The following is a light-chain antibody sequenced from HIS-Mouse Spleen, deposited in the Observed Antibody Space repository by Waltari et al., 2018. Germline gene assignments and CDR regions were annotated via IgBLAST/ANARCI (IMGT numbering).Light chain of an antibody. CDR3: CSYAGSSTFEV. CDR1: SRDVGRYNL. Sequence: QSALTQPASVSGSPGQSITISCTGTSRDVGRYNLVPCYQQHPGKAPKLMIYEGSKRPSGVSNRFSGSKSGNTASLTISGLQAEDEADYYCCSYAGSSTFEVFGGGTKLTVL. J-gene: IGLJ2*01. CDR2: EGS. V-gene: IGLV2-23*03.